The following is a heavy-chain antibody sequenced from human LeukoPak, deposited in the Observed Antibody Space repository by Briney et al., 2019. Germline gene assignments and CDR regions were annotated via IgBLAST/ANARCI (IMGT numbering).Heavy chain of an antibody. D-gene: IGHD5-12*01. Sequence: GGSLRLSCAASGFTFSSHWMTWIRQAPGKGLEWVASIKKDVGEKFYVDSVKGRFTISKDNAKNSLYLHMNSLRVEDTAVYYCARIDIVAAVDYWGQGTLVTVSS. V-gene: IGHV3-7*01. CDR2: IKKDVGEK. CDR1: GFTFSSHW. CDR3: ARIDIVAAVDY. J-gene: IGHJ4*02.